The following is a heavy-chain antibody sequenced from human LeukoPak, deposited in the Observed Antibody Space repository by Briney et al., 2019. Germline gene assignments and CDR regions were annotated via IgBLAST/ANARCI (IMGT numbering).Heavy chain of an antibody. V-gene: IGHV3-23*01. D-gene: IGHD1-26*01. Sequence: GGSLRLSCAASGFTFSSYAMSWVRQAPGKGLEWVSALSNSGGSTYYADSVKGRFTISRDNSKNTLCLQMNSLRAEDTAVYYCAKGLQWELPLEHRGQGTLVTVSS. CDR3: AKGLQWELPLEH. J-gene: IGHJ1*01. CDR1: GFTFSSYA. CDR2: LSNSGGST.